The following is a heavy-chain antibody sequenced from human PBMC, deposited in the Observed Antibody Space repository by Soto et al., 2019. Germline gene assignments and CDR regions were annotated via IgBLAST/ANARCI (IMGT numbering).Heavy chain of an antibody. CDR1: GCSISSYH. Sequence: SETLCLTCRVSGCSISSYHWSWIRPPPGKGLGGVGYIYYSGSTNYNPSLKSRVTISVDTSKNQFSLKLSSVTAADTAVYYCAREPRGRAYYYDSSGEIRAFDIWGQGTMVTVSS. V-gene: IGHV4-59*01. CDR2: IYYSGST. CDR3: AREPRGRAYYYDSSGEIRAFDI. D-gene: IGHD3-22*01. J-gene: IGHJ3*02.